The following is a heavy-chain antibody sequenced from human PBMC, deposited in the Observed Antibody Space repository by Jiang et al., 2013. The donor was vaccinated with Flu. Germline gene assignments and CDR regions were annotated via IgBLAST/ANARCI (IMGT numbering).Heavy chain of an antibody. CDR2: IYYSGTT. D-gene: IGHD4-17*01. Sequence: GLLKPSETLSLTCSVSGGSFNIYYWSWIRQPPGKGLEWIGYIYYSGTTYYNPSLKSRVTMSADTSKKQFSLKLNSVTAADTAVYYCARHRYGDNYFRDWGQGTLVTVSS. CDR3: ARHRYGDNYFRD. V-gene: IGHV4-59*08. J-gene: IGHJ4*02. CDR1: GGSFNIYY.